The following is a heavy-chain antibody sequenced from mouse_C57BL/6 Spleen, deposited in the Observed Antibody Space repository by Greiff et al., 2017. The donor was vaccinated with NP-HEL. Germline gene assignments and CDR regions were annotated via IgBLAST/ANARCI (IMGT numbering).Heavy chain of an antibody. J-gene: IGHJ1*03. Sequence: VQLQQPGAELVRPGSSVKLSCKASGYTFTSYWMDWVKQRPGQGLEWIGNIYPSDSETHYNQKFKDKATLTVDKSSSTAYMQLSSLTSEDSAGYYCARRRTTVGAHWYFDVWGTGTTVTVSS. D-gene: IGHD1-1*01. CDR3: ARRRTTVGAHWYFDV. CDR2: IYPSDSET. CDR1: GYTFTSYW. V-gene: IGHV1-61*01.